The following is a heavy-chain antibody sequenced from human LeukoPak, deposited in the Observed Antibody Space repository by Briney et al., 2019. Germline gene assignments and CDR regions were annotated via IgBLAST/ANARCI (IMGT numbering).Heavy chain of an antibody. CDR3: ARDRPGYCSGGSCYLTGSWFDP. J-gene: IGHJ5*02. CDR1: GGSISSYY. CDR2: IYTSGST. Sequence: PSETLSLTCTVSGGSISSYYWSWIRQPAGKGLEWIGRIYTSGSTNYNPSLKSRVTMSVDTSKNQFSLKLSSVTAADTAVYYCARDRPGYCSGGSCYLTGSWFDPWGQGTLVTVSS. V-gene: IGHV4-4*07. D-gene: IGHD2-15*01.